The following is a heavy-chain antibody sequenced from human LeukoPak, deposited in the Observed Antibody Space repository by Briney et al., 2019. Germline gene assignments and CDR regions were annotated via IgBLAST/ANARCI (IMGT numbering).Heavy chain of an antibody. J-gene: IGHJ3*02. CDR3: ARSLRDAFDI. CDR1: GFTFSSYT. Sequence: PGGSLRLSCAASGFTFSSYTMNWVRQAPGKGLEWVSSLSGTGRYIYYADLMKGRFTISRDNAKNSLYLQMNSLRAEDTAVYCCARSLRDAFDIWGQGTMVTVSS. V-gene: IGHV3-21*06. CDR2: LSGTGRYI.